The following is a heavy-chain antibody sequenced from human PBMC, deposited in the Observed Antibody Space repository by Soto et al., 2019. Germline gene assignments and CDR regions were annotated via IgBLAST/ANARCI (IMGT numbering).Heavy chain of an antibody. CDR1: GFTFSSYV. Sequence: QVQLVESGGGVVQPGTSLRLSCVGSGFTFSSYVIHWVRQAPGKGLEWVALTSYDGSNKYYGDSVKGRFNLSRDNSRNEVDLQMVSLRREDTALYYCARWGTTGGLDVWGQGTLVSVSS. J-gene: IGHJ1*01. D-gene: IGHD3-16*01. V-gene: IGHV3-33*05. CDR2: TSYDGSNK. CDR3: ARWGTTGGLDV.